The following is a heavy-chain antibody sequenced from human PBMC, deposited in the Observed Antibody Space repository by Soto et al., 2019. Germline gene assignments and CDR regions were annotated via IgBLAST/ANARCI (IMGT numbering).Heavy chain of an antibody. CDR1: GFTFSSCW. V-gene: IGHV3-74*01. Sequence: EVPLVESGGGLVQPGGSLRLSCAASGFTFSSCWMHWVRQDTGKGLVWVSRINGEGSDADYADSVKGRFTIYRDNAKNTLYLQMNSLRVEDTALYYCARDVPGDGIDYWGQGTLVTVSS. J-gene: IGHJ4*02. CDR2: INGEGSDA. D-gene: IGHD1-1*01. CDR3: ARDVPGDGIDY.